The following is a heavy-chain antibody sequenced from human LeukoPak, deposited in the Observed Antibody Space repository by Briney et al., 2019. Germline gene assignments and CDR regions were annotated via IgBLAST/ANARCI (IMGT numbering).Heavy chain of an antibody. CDR1: GGSISSYY. Sequence: PSETLSLTCTASGGSISSYYWSWIRQPPGQGLEWIGYIYYSGSTNYNPSLKSRVTISVDTSKNQFSLKLSSVTAADTAVYYCARWYSSSWYYFDYWGQGTLVTVSS. CDR3: ARWYSSSWYYFDY. V-gene: IGHV4-59*01. CDR2: IYYSGST. J-gene: IGHJ4*02. D-gene: IGHD6-13*01.